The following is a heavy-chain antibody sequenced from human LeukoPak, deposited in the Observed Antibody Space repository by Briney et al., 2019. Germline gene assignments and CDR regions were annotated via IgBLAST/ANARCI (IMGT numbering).Heavy chain of an antibody. D-gene: IGHD1-26*01. CDR3: ARVMAGGIVGATRWFDP. CDR1: GGSISSYY. Sequence: PSETLSLTCTVSGGSISSYYWSWIRQPPGKGLEWIGYIYYSGSTNYNPSLKSRVTISVDTSKNQFSLKLSSVTAADTAVYYCARVMAGGIVGATRWFDPWGQGTLVTVSS. V-gene: IGHV4-59*01. J-gene: IGHJ5*02. CDR2: IYYSGST.